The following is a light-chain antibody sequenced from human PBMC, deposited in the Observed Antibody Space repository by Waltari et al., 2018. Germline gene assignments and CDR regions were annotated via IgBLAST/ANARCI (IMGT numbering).Light chain of an antibody. CDR2: EAS. CDR3: MQGKNLRD. Sequence: EIVMTQTPLSLSVTPGQPASISCTSSRSLLDSIGKSYLSWYLQRAGQSPQLLIYEASSRFSGVPDRFSGSGSGTEFTLKISRVEAEDVGVYYCMQGKNLRDFGQGTKVEI. CDR1: RSLLDSIGKSY. V-gene: IGKV2-29*03. J-gene: IGKJ1*01.